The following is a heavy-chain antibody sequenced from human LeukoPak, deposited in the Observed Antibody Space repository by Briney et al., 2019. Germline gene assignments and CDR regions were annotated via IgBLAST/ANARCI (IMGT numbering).Heavy chain of an antibody. CDR2: IKQDGSEK. V-gene: IGHV3-7*01. J-gene: IGHJ6*03. CDR3: ARASSYYDSSGYNYYYMDV. Sequence: SGGSLRLSCAASGFMFSDYWMSWVRQAPGKGLEWVANIKQDGSEKYYVDSVKGRFTISRDNAKNSLYLQMNSLRAEDTAVYYCARASSYYDSSGYNYYYMDVWGKGTTVTVSS. D-gene: IGHD3-22*01. CDR1: GFMFSDYW.